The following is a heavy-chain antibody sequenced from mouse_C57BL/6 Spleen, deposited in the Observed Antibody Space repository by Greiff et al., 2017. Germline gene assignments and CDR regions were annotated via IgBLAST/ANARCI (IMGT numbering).Heavy chain of an antibody. CDR2: INPSDSDT. D-gene: IGHD2-4*01. J-gene: IGHJ2*01. CDR3: AIGIDYDSRPFYFDD. V-gene: IGHV1-74*01. Sequence: VQLQQPGAELVKPGASVKVSCKASGYTFTSYWMHWVKQRPGQGLEWIGRINPSDSDTNYNQKFKGKATLTVDKSSSTAYMQLISLSSEDSAVYYCAIGIDYDSRPFYFDDWGQGTTLTVSA. CDR1: GYTFTSYW.